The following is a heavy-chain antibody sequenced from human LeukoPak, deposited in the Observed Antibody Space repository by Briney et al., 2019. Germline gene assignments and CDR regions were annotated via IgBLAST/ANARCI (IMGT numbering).Heavy chain of an antibody. Sequence: PGGSLRLSCAASGFTFSNYAMTWVRQAPGKGLEWVSSISDSGGTPYYADPVGGRFTSSRDNSKNTVYLQMNSLRAADMAVYYCAKIWFGEASYYFDSWGQGTLVTVSS. D-gene: IGHD3-10*01. CDR2: ISDSGGTP. V-gene: IGHV3-23*01. CDR1: GFTFSNYA. J-gene: IGHJ4*02. CDR3: AKIWFGEASYYFDS.